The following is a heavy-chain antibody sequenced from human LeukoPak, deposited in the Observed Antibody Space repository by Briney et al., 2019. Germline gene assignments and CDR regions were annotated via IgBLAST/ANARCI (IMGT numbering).Heavy chain of an antibody. CDR1: GASVTSHH. J-gene: IGHJ4*02. CDR2: AHFSGST. Sequence: SETLSLTCAVSGASVTSHHWAWIRQPAGKGLEWVGRAHFSGSTNYNPSLRSRVAISLDKSKNELSLPLKSVSAADTDDYFCTRDESSRDDSGGYHYWGRGVLVTVSS. V-gene: IGHV4-4*07. D-gene: IGHD3-22*01. CDR3: TRDESSRDDSGGYHY.